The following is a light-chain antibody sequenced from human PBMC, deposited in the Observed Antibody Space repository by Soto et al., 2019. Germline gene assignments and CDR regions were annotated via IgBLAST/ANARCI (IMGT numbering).Light chain of an antibody. Sequence: QAVVTQEPSLTVSPGGTVTLTCGSSTGSVTSDHYPYWFQHKPGQVPRTLIYDTNNKQSWTPARFSGSLLGGKAALTLSGAQPEDEAEYYCLLSYGGARMFGGGTKVTVL. V-gene: IGLV7-46*01. J-gene: IGLJ3*02. CDR2: DTN. CDR1: TGSVTSDHY. CDR3: LLSYGGARM.